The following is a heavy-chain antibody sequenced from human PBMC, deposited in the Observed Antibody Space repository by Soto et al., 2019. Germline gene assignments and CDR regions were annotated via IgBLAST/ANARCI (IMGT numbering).Heavy chain of an antibody. Sequence: EVQLVESGGGLVQPGGSLRLSCAASGFTFSSYAMHWVRQAPGKGLEYVSAISSNGGSTYYANSVKGRFTISRDNSKNARYLQMGSLRAEDMAVYSCARDGCGGDCYSAYAFDIWGQGTMVTVSS. CDR2: ISSNGGST. V-gene: IGHV3-64*01. J-gene: IGHJ3*02. CDR3: ARDGCGGDCYSAYAFDI. D-gene: IGHD2-21*02. CDR1: GFTFSSYA.